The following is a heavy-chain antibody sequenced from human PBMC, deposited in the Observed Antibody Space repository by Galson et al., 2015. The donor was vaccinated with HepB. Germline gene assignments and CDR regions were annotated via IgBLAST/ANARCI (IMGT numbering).Heavy chain of an antibody. J-gene: IGHJ4*02. CDR2: ISYDGSNK. CDR3: AREGVVPAAELDY. Sequence: SLRLSCAASGFTFSSYAMHWVRQAPGKGLEWVAVISYDGSNKYYADSVKGRFTISRDNSKNTLYLQMNSLRAEDTAVYYCAREGVVPAAELDYWGQGTLVTVSS. CDR1: GFTFSSYA. D-gene: IGHD2-2*01. V-gene: IGHV3-30-3*01.